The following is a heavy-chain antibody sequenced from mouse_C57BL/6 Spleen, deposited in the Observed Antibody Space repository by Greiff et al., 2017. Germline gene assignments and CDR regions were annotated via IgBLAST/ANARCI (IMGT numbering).Heavy chain of an antibody. J-gene: IGHJ3*01. Sequence: EVQLQQSGPELVKPGASVKISCKASGYTFTDYYMNWVKQSHGKSLEWIGDINPNNGGTSYNQKFKGKATLTVDKSSSTAYMELRSLTSEDSAVYYCAPRPFAYWGQGTLVTVSA. CDR1: GYTFTDYY. V-gene: IGHV1-26*01. CDR2: INPNNGGT. CDR3: APRPFAY.